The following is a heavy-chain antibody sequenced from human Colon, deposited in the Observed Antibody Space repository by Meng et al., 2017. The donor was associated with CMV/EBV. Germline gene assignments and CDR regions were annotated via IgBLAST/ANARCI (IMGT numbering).Heavy chain of an antibody. Sequence: GESLKISCAASGSSFSNSWMIWVRRAPGKGLEWVAKTNEDGSDKYYLDSLKGRFTIFRDNAKNSVYLQMNSLRAEDTAVYYCSRTGPLYGLYFCYWGQGTLVTVSS. V-gene: IGHV3-7*01. CDR2: TNEDGSDK. J-gene: IGHJ4*02. CDR3: SRTGPLYGLYFCY. CDR1: GSSFSNSW. D-gene: IGHD2-8*01.